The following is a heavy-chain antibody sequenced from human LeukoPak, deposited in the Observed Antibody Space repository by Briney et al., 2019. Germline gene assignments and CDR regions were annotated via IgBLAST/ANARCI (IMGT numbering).Heavy chain of an antibody. CDR1: GGSISSYY. CDR2: IYTSGST. Sequence: SETLSLTCTVSGGSISSYYWSWIRQPAGKGLEWIGRIYTSGSTNYNPSLKSRVTMSVDTSKNQFSLKLSSVTAADTAVYYCARDDLSGTYGGVDYWGQGILVIVSS. V-gene: IGHV4-4*07. J-gene: IGHJ4*02. CDR3: ARDDLSGTYGGVDY. D-gene: IGHD1-26*01.